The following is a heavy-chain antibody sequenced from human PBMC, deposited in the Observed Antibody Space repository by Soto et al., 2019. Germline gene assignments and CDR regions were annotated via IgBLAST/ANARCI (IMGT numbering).Heavy chain of an antibody. J-gene: IGHJ4*02. CDR1: GFSFTSNNW. Sequence: PSETLSLTCAVSGFSFTSNNWWTWVRQPPGQGLEWIGEIYRTGSTNYNPSLKSRVTISLDKSENQFSLKVTSLTAADTAVYYCASRDPGTSVDYWGQGTVVTVSS. CDR2: IYRTGST. V-gene: IGHV4-4*02. D-gene: IGHD1-7*01. CDR3: ASRDPGTSVDY.